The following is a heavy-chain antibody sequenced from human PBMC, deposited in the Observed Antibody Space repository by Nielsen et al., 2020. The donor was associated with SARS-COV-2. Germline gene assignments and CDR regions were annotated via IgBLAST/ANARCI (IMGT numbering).Heavy chain of an antibody. V-gene: IGHV3-23*01. D-gene: IGHD3-10*01. CDR1: GFTFSSYA. CDR2: ISGSGGST. J-gene: IGHJ4*02. Sequence: GESLKISCAASGFTFSSYAMSWVRQAPGKGLEWVSAISGSGGSTYYADSVEGRFTISRDNSKNTLYLQMNSLRAEDTAVYYCAKHFTMVRGRIDYWGQGTLVTVSS. CDR3: AKHFTMVRGRIDY.